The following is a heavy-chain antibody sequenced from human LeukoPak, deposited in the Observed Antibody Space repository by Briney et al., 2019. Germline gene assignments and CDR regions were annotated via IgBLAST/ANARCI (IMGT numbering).Heavy chain of an antibody. V-gene: IGHV4-39*07. Sequence: SETLSLTCTVSGGSISSSSYYWGWIRQPPGKGLEWIGEINHSGSTNYNLSLKSRVTISVDTSKNQFSLKLSSVTAADTAVYYCARDYYDSSGYLSYWGQGTLVTVSS. J-gene: IGHJ4*02. CDR1: GGSISSSSYY. CDR3: ARDYYDSSGYLSY. D-gene: IGHD3-22*01. CDR2: INHSGST.